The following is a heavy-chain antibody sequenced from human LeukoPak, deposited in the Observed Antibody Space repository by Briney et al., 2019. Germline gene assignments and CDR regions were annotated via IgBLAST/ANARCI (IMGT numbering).Heavy chain of an antibody. CDR3: ARHIAAAGTNWFDP. J-gene: IGHJ5*02. D-gene: IGHD6-13*01. V-gene: IGHV3-20*04. CDR2: INWNGASI. CDR1: GFTFDDHG. Sequence: PGGSLRLSCAASGFTFDDHGMSWVRQAPGKGLEWVSHINWNGASIGYADSVKGRFTISRDNAKTSLYFQMNSLRAEDTALYYCARHIAAAGTNWFDPWGQGTLVTVSS.